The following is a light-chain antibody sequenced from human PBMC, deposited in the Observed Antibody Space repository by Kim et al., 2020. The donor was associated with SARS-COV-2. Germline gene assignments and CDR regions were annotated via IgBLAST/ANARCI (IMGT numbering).Light chain of an antibody. CDR3: QQSYRLPPT. V-gene: IGKV1-12*01. J-gene: IGKJ3*01. CDR1: QGISTW. CDR2: AAS. Sequence: APVGDTVTITCRASQGISTWLAWYQQKPGKEPKRLIYAASDLQSGVPSRFSGSGSGTDFTLTINNLQPEDFATYSCQQSYRLPPTFGPGTKVDIK.